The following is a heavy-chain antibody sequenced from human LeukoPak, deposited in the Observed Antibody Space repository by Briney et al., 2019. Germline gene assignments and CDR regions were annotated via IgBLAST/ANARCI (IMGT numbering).Heavy chain of an antibody. D-gene: IGHD3-10*02. V-gene: IGHV3-48*03. CDR1: GFTFSSYE. J-gene: IGHJ6*04. Sequence: GGSLRLSCAASGFTFSSYEMNWVRQAPGKGLERVSYISSSGSTIHYADSVKGRFTISRDNAKNSLYLQMNSLRAEDTAVYYCAELGITMIGGVWGKGTTVTISS. CDR3: AELGITMIGGV. CDR2: ISSSGSTI.